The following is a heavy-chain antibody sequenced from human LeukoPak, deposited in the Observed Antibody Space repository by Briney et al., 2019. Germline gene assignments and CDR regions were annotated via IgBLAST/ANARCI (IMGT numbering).Heavy chain of an antibody. V-gene: IGHV3-48*01. CDR1: GFTFSNAW. D-gene: IGHD3-10*01. CDR2: ISSSGSTI. Sequence: GGSLRLSCAASGFTFSNAWMSWVRQAPGKGLEWVSYISSSGSTIYYADSVKGRFTISRDNSKNTLYLQMNSLRAEDAAVYYCAKDYSKTSYYGSGTYYRPNWFDPWGQGTLVTVSS. CDR3: AKDYSKTSYYGSGTYYRPNWFDP. J-gene: IGHJ5*02.